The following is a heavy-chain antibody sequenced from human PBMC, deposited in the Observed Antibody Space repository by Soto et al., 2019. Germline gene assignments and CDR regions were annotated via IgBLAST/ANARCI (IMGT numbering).Heavy chain of an antibody. J-gene: IGHJ3*02. CDR3: ARVPGDYGSGSSNAFDI. CDR1: GGSISSSNW. CDR2: IYHSGST. V-gene: IGHV4-4*02. Sequence: QVQLQESGPGLVKPSGTLSLTCAVSGGSISSSNWWSWVRQPPGKGLEWIGEIYHSGSTNDNPSLMGRVTVSVDKSKHQFALKLSSVTAADTAVYYCARVPGDYGSGSSNAFDIWGQGTMLTVSS. D-gene: IGHD3-10*01.